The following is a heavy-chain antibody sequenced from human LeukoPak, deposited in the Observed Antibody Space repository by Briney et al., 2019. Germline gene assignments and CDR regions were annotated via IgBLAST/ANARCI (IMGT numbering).Heavy chain of an antibody. J-gene: IGHJ5*02. Sequence: ASVKVSCKASGYTFTSYDINWVRQATGQGLEWMGWMNPNSGNTGYAQKFQGRVTMTRNTSISTAYMELSSLRSEDTAVYYCARAFRNPGRYCSSTSCLTNWFDPWGQGTLVTVSS. CDR2: MNPNSGNT. CDR1: GYTFTSYD. CDR3: ARAFRNPGRYCSSTSCLTNWFDP. V-gene: IGHV1-8*01. D-gene: IGHD2-2*01.